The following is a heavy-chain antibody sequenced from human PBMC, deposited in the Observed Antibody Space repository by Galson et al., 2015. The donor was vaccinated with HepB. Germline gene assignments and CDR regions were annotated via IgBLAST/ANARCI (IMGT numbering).Heavy chain of an antibody. D-gene: IGHD3-22*01. V-gene: IGHV3-30*18. J-gene: IGHJ3*02. Sequence: SLRLSCAASGFTFSSYGMHWVRQAPGQGLEWVGVISYDGSNKSYADAVKGRFTISRDNSKNTLYLQMNSLRAEDTAVYYCANLNYYDSSGYRDAFDIWGQGTMVTVSS. CDR1: GFTFSSYG. CDR2: ISYDGSNK. CDR3: ANLNYYDSSGYRDAFDI.